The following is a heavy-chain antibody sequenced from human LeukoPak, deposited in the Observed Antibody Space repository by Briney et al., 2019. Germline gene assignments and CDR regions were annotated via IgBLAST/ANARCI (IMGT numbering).Heavy chain of an antibody. CDR2: INAGNGNT. CDR1: GYTFTSYA. V-gene: IGHV1-3*01. J-gene: IGHJ6*02. D-gene: IGHD2-2*01. CDR3: ATGDCSSTSCYGIGSYGMDV. Sequence: ASVKVSCKASGYTFTSYAMHWVRQAPGQRLEWMGWINAGNGNTKYSQKFQGRVTITRDTSTSTAYMELSSLRSEDTAVYYCATGDCSSTSCYGIGSYGMDVWGQGTTVTVSS.